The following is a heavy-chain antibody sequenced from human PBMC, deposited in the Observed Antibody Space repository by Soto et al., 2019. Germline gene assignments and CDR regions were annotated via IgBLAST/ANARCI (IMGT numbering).Heavy chain of an antibody. V-gene: IGHV3-23*01. J-gene: IGHJ4*02. CDR3: AKTPRSRITIFGVAPYFDY. CDR1: GFTFSSYA. CDR2: ISGSGGST. Sequence: EVQLLESGGGLVQPGGSLRLSCAASGFTFSSYAMSWVRQAPGKVLEWVSAISGSGGSTYYADSVKGRFTISRDNSKKTLYLQMTSLRAEDTAVYYCAKTPRSRITIFGVAPYFDYWGKGTLVTVYS. D-gene: IGHD3-3*01.